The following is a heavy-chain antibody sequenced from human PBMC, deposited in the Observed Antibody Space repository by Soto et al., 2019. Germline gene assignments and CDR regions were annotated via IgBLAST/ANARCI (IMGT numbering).Heavy chain of an antibody. CDR2: IKPKAEGGAT. J-gene: IGHJ6*02. CDR3: STGSVEGV. CDR1: DFTINHAC. V-gene: IGHV3-15*07. Sequence: EVQLVESGGGLVKPGGALRLSWAASDFTINHACIDWVRQAPGKGLEWVGRIKPKAEGGATAYAAPLKRRFTSSRDDSRNTLFLQMNSPKTEDTSGYYCSTGSVEGVWGQGATVPVSS. D-gene: IGHD2-15*01.